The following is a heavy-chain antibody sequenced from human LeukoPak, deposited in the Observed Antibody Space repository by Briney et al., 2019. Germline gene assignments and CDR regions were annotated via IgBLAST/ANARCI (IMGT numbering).Heavy chain of an antibody. CDR1: GFSLSTGGVG. CDR3: VHKTYYYDSGGYYYVDAFDI. CDR2: IYWNDDK. Sequence: SGPTLVKPTQTLTLTCTFSGFSLSTGGVGVGWIRQPPGKALEWLALIYWNDDKRYSPSLKSRLTITKDTSKNQVVLTMTNMDPVDTATYYCVHKTYYYDSGGYYYVDAFDIWGQGTMVTVSS. V-gene: IGHV2-5*01. D-gene: IGHD3-22*01. J-gene: IGHJ3*02.